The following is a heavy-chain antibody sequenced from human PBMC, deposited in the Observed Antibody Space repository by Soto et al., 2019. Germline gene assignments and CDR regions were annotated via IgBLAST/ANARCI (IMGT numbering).Heavy chain of an antibody. J-gene: IGHJ4*02. CDR2: IYYSGST. Sequence: QVQLQESGPGLVKPSQTLSLTCTVSGDSISSDFYYWSWIRQHPGKGLEWIGYIYYSGSTSYNPSLKSRVTISVDTSKNNFSLNLTSVTAADTAMYYCARLPVTQLRRTRFDYWGQGTLVTVSS. CDR3: ARLPVTQLRRTRFDY. CDR1: GDSISSDFYY. V-gene: IGHV4-31*03. D-gene: IGHD4-4*01.